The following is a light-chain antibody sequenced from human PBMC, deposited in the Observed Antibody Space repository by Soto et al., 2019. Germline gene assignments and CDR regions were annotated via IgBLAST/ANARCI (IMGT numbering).Light chain of an antibody. CDR1: QSVSSY. V-gene: IGKV3-20*01. CDR3: QQYTDWPLT. J-gene: IGKJ1*01. Sequence: EIVLTQSPGTLSLSPGERATLSCRASQSVSSYLAWYQQKPGQAPRLLIYGVSSRATGVTDRFSGSGSGTDFTLTISRLEPEDFAVYYCQQYTDWPLTFGQGTKVDIK. CDR2: GVS.